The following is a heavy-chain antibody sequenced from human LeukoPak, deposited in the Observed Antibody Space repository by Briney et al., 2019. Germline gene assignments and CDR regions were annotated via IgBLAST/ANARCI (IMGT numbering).Heavy chain of an antibody. CDR3: VNRGGYDAFDI. CDR2: IYQNGST. Sequence: SETLSLTCAVSGGSVSSSGFSWSWIRQPPGKGLEWITYIYQNGSTYYNPSLESRATISVDRSKNQFSLRLTSVTAADTAVYYCVNRGGYDAFDIWGHGTMVTVSS. D-gene: IGHD2-15*01. V-gene: IGHV4-30-2*01. CDR1: GGSVSSSGFS. J-gene: IGHJ3*02.